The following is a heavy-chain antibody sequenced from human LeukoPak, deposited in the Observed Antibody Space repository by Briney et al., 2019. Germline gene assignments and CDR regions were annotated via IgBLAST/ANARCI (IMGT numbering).Heavy chain of an antibody. D-gene: IGHD5-12*01. J-gene: IGHJ3*02. CDR3: AKSGAASDDAFHI. CDR2: ITPSGDGT. Sequence: PGGSLRLSCAASGFTFSSPAMSWVRQTPGKGLEWVSSITPSGDGTYYAASVKGRFTISRDTSKNTLYLQMNSLRAEDTAVYYCAKSGAASDDAFHIWGQGTMVTVSS. V-gene: IGHV3-23*01. CDR1: GFTFSSPA.